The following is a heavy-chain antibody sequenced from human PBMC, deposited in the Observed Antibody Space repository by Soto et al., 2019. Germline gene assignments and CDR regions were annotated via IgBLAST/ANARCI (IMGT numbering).Heavy chain of an antibody. Sequence: QVQLQQWGAGLLKPSETLSLTCAVYGGSFSGYYWSWIRQPPGKGLEWIGEINHSGSTNYNPSLKSRVTISVDTSKNQFSLKLSSVTAADTAVYYCAREKGTVVTPGGLGYYYGMDVWGQGTTVTVSS. CDR3: AREKGTVVTPGGLGYYYGMDV. CDR1: GGSFSGYY. D-gene: IGHD2-21*02. CDR2: INHSGST. V-gene: IGHV4-34*01. J-gene: IGHJ6*02.